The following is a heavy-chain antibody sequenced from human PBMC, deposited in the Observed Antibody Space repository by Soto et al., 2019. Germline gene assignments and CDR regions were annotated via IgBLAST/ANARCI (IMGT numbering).Heavy chain of an antibody. CDR2: ISAYNGNT. D-gene: IGHD4-17*01. CDR1: GYTFTSYG. J-gene: IGHJ5*02. Sequence: ASVKVSCKASGYTFTSYGISWVRQAPGQGLEWMGWISAYNGNTNYAQKLQGRVTMTTDTSTSTAYMELRSLRSDDTAVYYCAREWGFGSGDYGGWFDPWGQGTLVTVSS. V-gene: IGHV1-18*01. CDR3: AREWGFGSGDYGGWFDP.